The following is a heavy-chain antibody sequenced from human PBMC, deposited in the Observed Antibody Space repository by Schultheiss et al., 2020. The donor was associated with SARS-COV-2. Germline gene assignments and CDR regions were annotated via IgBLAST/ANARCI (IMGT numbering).Heavy chain of an antibody. J-gene: IGHJ4*02. CDR1: GYTFTSYD. V-gene: IGHV1-69*13. CDR2: IIPIFGTA. CDR3: ARVDEQLATDY. Sequence: SVKVSCKASGYTFTSYDINWVRQATGQGLEWMGGIIPIFGTANYAQKFQGRVTITADESTSTAYMELSSLRSEDTAVYYCARVDEQLATDYWGQGTLVTVSS. D-gene: IGHD6-6*01.